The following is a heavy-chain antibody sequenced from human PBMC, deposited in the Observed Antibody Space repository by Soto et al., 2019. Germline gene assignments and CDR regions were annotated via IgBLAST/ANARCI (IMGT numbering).Heavy chain of an antibody. V-gene: IGHV1-69*01. CDR2: IIPIFGTA. CDR1: GGTFSSYA. J-gene: IGHJ5*02. D-gene: IGHD2-2*02. Sequence: QVQLVQSEAEVKKPGSSVKVSCKASGGTFSSYAISWVRQAPGQGLEWMGGIIPIFGTANYAQKFQGRVTITADESTSTAYMELSSLRSEDTAVYYCARDRDIVVVPAAIKANWFDPWGQGTLVTVSS. CDR3: ARDRDIVVVPAAIKANWFDP.